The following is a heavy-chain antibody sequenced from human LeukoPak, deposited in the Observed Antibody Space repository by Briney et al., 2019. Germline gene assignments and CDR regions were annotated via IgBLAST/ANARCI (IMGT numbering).Heavy chain of an antibody. D-gene: IGHD3-16*02. CDR2: INHSGST. CDR1: GGSFSGYY. CDR3: ARARYDYVWGIYRYWFAP. J-gene: IGHJ5*02. V-gene: IGHV4-34*01. Sequence: SETLSLTCAVYGGSFSGYYWSWIRQPPGKGLEWIGEINHSGSTNYNPSLKSRVTISVDTSKNQFSLNLSSVTAADTAVYYCARARYDYVWGIYRYWFAPWGQGPLVTVSS.